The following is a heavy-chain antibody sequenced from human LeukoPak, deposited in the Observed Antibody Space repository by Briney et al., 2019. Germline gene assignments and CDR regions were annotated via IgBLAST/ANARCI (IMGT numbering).Heavy chain of an antibody. CDR2: INPSGGST. CDR1: GYTFTSYY. V-gene: IGHV1-46*01. CDR3: ARLYGAGNWYFDL. D-gene: IGHD4-17*01. J-gene: IGHJ2*01. Sequence: GASVKVSCKASGYTFTSYYMHWVRQAPGQWLEWMGIINPSGGSTSYAQKFQGRVTMTRDTSTSTVYMELSSLRSEDTAVYYCARLYGAGNWYFDLWGRGTLVTVSS.